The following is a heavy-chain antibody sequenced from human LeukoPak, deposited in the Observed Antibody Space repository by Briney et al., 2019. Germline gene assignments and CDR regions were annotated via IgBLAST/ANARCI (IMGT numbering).Heavy chain of an antibody. CDR3: ARGYYDMLRYYYYGMDV. D-gene: IGHD3-22*01. J-gene: IGHJ6*02. V-gene: IGHV1-58*01. CDR1: GFTFTSSA. Sequence: SVKVSCKASGFTFTSSAVQWVRQARGQRLEWIGWIVVGSGNTNYAQKFQERVTITRDMSTSTAYMELSSLRSEDTAVYYCARGYYDMLRYYYYGMDVWGQGTTVTVSS. CDR2: IVVGSGNT.